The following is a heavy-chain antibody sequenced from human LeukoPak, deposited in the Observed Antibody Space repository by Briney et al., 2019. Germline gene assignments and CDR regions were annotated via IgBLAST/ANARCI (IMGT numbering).Heavy chain of an antibody. CDR2: ISSSGSTI. CDR1: GFTFSTYY. J-gene: IGHJ5*02. CDR3: ARGDCGDYNWFDA. D-gene: IGHD4-17*01. Sequence: PGGSLRLSCADSGFTFSTYYMSWIRQAPGKGLEWGSYISSSGSTIYYADSVKRRFTTSRNNAKNLLYLQMNSLRAENTAEYYCARGDCGDYNWFDAWGQGTLVTVSS. V-gene: IGHV3-11*01.